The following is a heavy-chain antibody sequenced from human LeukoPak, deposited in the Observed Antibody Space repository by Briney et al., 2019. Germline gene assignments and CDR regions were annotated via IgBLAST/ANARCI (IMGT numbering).Heavy chain of an antibody. CDR3: ARGTGYSSSWRGNDY. V-gene: IGHV1-24*01. Sequence: ASVKVSCKVSGYTLTELSMHWVRQAPGKGLEWMGGFDPEDGETIYAQKFQGRVTMTEDTSTNTAYMELSSLRSEDTAVYYCARGTGYSSSWRGNDYWGQGTLVTVSS. CDR2: FDPEDGET. D-gene: IGHD6-13*01. J-gene: IGHJ4*02. CDR1: GYTLTELS.